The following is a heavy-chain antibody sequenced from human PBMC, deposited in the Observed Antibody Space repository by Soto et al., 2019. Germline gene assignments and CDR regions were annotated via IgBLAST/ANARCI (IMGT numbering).Heavy chain of an antibody. D-gene: IGHD2-15*01. CDR1: GFTFSSYW. CDR2: INSDGSST. CDR3: VRTSLVVAAATREDY. Sequence: EVQLVESGGGLVQSGGSLRLSCAASGFTFSSYWMHWVRQAPGKGLVWVSRINSDGSSTSYADSVKGRFTISRDNAKNTLYLQMNSLRVEDTAVYYCVRTSLVVAAATREDYWGQGTLVTVSS. J-gene: IGHJ4*02. V-gene: IGHV3-74*01.